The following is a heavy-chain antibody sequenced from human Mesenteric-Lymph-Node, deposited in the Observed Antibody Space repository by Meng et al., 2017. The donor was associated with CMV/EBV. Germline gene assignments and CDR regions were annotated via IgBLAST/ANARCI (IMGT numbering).Heavy chain of an antibody. D-gene: IGHD6-19*01. V-gene: IGHV4-34*01. CDR2: IKHSGST. CDR1: GGSFSNYY. J-gene: IGHJ4*02. Sequence: VYGGSFSNYYWTWIRQPPGKGLEWIGEIKHSGSTNYNPSLKSRVTISVDTSKNHFSLEVNPVTAADTAVYYCARGRYTSVEAGLDYWGQGTLVTVSS. CDR3: ARGRYTSVEAGLDY.